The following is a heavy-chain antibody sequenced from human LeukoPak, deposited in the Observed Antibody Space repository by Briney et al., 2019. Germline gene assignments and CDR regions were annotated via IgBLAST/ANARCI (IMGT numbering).Heavy chain of an antibody. CDR1: GYTFNTYG. Sequence: ASVKVSCKASGYTFNTYGISWVRQAPGQGLEWMGWISAYNGNTNYAQKLQGRVTMTTDTSTKTAYMELRSLGSDDTAVYYCASGYCSGGSCYGLLDYWGQGTLVIVSS. CDR2: ISAYNGNT. V-gene: IGHV1-18*01. J-gene: IGHJ4*02. D-gene: IGHD2-15*01. CDR3: ASGYCSGGSCYGLLDY.